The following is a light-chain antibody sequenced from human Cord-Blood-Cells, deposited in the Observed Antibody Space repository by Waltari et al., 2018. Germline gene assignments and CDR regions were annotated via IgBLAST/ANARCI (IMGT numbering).Light chain of an antibody. CDR1: QSISSW. V-gene: IGKV1-5*03. Sequence: DIQITQPPSTLSASVGDRVTITCRTSQSISSWFAWYQQKPGKAPKLLIYKASSLESGVPSRFSGSGSGTEFTLTISSLQPDDFATYYCQQYNSYPYTFGQGTKLEIK. J-gene: IGKJ2*01. CDR3: QQYNSYPYT. CDR2: KAS.